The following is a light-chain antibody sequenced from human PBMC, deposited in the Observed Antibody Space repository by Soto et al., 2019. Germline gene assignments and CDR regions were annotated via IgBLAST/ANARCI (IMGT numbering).Light chain of an antibody. CDR3: QQYFNTPLT. CDR2: WAS. Sequence: DIVMTQSPDSLAVSLGERATINCKSSQNVLNRANNKNYIAWYQQKPGQPPKLLIYWASTRESGVPDRFSGSGSGTDFTLTISSLQAEGVAVYFCQQYFNTPLTFGGGTKVEIK. CDR1: QNVLNRANNKNY. V-gene: IGKV4-1*01. J-gene: IGKJ4*01.